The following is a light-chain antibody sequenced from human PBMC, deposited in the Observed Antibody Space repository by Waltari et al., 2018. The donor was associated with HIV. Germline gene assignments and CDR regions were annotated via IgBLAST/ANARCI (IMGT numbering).Light chain of an antibody. CDR1: QSVLYSSNNKNY. CDR3: QQYFSIPLT. V-gene: IGKV4-1*01. J-gene: IGKJ4*01. Sequence: DIVMTQSPDSLAVSLGERATINCKSSQSVLYSSNNKNYLAWYQQKPGQPPKLLIYWASTPGSRVPCRFRCHRFWTNFTLTISSLQAEDVAVYYCQQYFSIPLTFGGGTKVEIK. CDR2: WAS.